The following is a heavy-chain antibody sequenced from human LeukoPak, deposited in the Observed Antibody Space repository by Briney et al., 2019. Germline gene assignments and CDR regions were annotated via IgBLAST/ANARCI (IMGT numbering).Heavy chain of an antibody. V-gene: IGHV3-48*01. CDR2: ITSGGTTI. D-gene: IGHD5-18*01. CDR3: AKDGSSYGFDY. J-gene: IGHJ4*02. CDR1: GFTFRTYN. Sequence: QTGGSLRLSCAASGFTFRTYNMNWVRQAPGKGLEWVSYITSGGTTIYYADSVKGRFTISRDNAKNSLYLQMNSLRAEDTAVYYCAKDGSSYGFDYWGQGTLVTVSS.